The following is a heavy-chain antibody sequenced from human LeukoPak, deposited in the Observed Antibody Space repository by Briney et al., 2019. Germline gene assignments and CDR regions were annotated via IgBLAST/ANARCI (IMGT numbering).Heavy chain of an antibody. V-gene: IGHV4-59*08. CDR1: GGSISSYY. J-gene: IGHJ4*02. CDR3: ARHFCSSGSCYYFNY. Sequence: SETLSLTCTVSGGSISSYYWSWIRQPPGKGPEWIGYIYYSGSTNYNPSLKSRVTISLDTSKNQFSLRLSSVTAADTAVYYCARHFCSSGSCYYFNYWGQGTLVTVSS. D-gene: IGHD2-15*01. CDR2: IYYSGST.